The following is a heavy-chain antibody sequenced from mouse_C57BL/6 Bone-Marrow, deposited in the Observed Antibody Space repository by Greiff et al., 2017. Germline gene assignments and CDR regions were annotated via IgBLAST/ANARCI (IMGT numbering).Heavy chain of an antibody. Sequence: QVQLQQPGAELVKPGASVKLSCKASGYTFTSYWMQWVKQRPGQGLEWIGEIDPSDSYTNYNQKFKGKATLTVDTSSSTAYMQLSSLTSEDSAVYYCARVYYFDYWGKGTTLTVSS. J-gene: IGHJ2*01. V-gene: IGHV1-50*01. CDR3: ARVYYFDY. CDR2: IDPSDSYT. CDR1: GYTFTSYW.